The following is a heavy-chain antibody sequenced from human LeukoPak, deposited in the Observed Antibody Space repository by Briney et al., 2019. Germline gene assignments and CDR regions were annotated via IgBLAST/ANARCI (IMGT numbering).Heavy chain of an antibody. CDR2: IYSSGST. Sequence: SETLSLTCTVSGGSISSYYWSWIRQPPGKGLEWIGYIYSSGSTNYNPSLKSRVTMSVDTSKNEFSLKLNSVTAADTAVYYCARGIAARPDYWGQGTLVTVSS. CDR3: ARGIAARPDY. CDR1: GGSISSYY. V-gene: IGHV4-59*08. D-gene: IGHD6-6*01. J-gene: IGHJ4*02.